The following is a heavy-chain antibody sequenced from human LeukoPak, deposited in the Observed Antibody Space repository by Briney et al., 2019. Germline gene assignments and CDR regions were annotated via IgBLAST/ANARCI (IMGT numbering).Heavy chain of an antibody. Sequence: PSETLSLTCTVSGGSISSSSYYWGWIRQPPGKGLEWIGYIYYSGSTNYNPSLKSRVTISVDTSKNQFSLKLSSVTAADTAVYYCARDHGVVVAATQDYYYYYGMDVWGQGTTVTVSS. V-gene: IGHV4-61*01. CDR1: GGSISSSSYY. CDR3: ARDHGVVVAATQDYYYYYGMDV. CDR2: IYYSGST. J-gene: IGHJ6*02. D-gene: IGHD2-15*01.